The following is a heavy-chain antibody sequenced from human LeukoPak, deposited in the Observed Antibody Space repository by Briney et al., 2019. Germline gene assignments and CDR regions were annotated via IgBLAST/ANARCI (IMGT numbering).Heavy chain of an antibody. CDR2: ISGSGDNT. CDR1: GFTFSNND. D-gene: IGHD1-26*01. CDR3: ARRGSYFGGFDY. Sequence: GGSLRLSCAASGFTFSNNDMSWVRQAPGKGGEWGSAISGSGDNTNYGDSVKGRLTISRDNAKNRLFLQMNSLRVEDTAIYYCARRGSYFGGFDYWGQGTLVSVPS. J-gene: IGHJ4*02. V-gene: IGHV3-23*01.